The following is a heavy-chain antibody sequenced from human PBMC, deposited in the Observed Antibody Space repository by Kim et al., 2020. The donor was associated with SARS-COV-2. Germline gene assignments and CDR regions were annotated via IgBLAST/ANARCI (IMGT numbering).Heavy chain of an antibody. V-gene: IGHV3-21*01. CDR2: ISSNTLYI. D-gene: IGHD3-10*01. Sequence: GGSLRLSCAASGFSFSTYSMNWARQAPGKGLEWVSSISSNTLYIYYADSVKGRFTISRDNAKISLYLQMNSLRAEDTAVYYCAKDRHYHGSGTEATFDIWGQGTMVTVSS. J-gene: IGHJ3*02. CDR1: GFSFSTYS. CDR3: AKDRHYHGSGTEATFDI.